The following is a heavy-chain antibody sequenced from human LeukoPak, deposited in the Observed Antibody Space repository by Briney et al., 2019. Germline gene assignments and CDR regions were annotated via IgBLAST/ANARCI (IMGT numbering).Heavy chain of an antibody. CDR2: IITIFGIA. Sequence: GASVTVSCKASGGTFTSYAISWVRQAPGQGIEWMGRIITIFGIANYAQKFQGRVTITADKSTNTPYMVLSSLRSEDTSVYYCARAPKAATINWFYPWGQGTLVTVSS. CDR1: GGTFTSYA. V-gene: IGHV1-69*04. J-gene: IGHJ5*02. CDR3: ARAPKAATINWFYP. D-gene: IGHD1-26*01.